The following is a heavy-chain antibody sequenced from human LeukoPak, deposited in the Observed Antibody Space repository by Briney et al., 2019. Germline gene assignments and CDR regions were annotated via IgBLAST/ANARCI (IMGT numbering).Heavy chain of an antibody. V-gene: IGHV4-30-2*01. J-gene: IGHJ3*02. D-gene: IGHD1-26*01. CDR1: GGSISSGGYY. Sequence: SQTLSLTCTVSGGSISSGGYYWSWIRQPPGKGLEWIGEIYHSGSTNYNPSLKSRVTISVDKSKNQFSLKLSSVTAADTAVYYCARDVRIEEQPVAFDIWGQGTMVTVSS. CDR3: ARDVRIEEQPVAFDI. CDR2: IYHSGST.